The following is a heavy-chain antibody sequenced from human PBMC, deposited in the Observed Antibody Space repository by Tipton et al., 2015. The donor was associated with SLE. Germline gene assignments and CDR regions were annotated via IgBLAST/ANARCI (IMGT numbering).Heavy chain of an antibody. CDR3: ARVHCSGGSCYSGDGMDV. V-gene: IGHV3-21*01. CDR1: GFTFSSYG. Sequence: SLRLSCAASGFTFSSYGMNWVRQAPGKGLEWGSSISSSSSYIYYADSVKGRFTISRDNAKNSLYLQMNSLRVEDTAVYYCARVHCSGGSCYSGDGMDVWGQGTTVTVSS. CDR2: ISSSSSYI. D-gene: IGHD2-15*01. J-gene: IGHJ6*02.